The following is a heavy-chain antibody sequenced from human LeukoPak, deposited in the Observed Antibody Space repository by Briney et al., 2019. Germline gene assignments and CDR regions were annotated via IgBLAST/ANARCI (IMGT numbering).Heavy chain of an antibody. V-gene: IGHV1-46*01. CDR3: ARAPGYGGNSDY. J-gene: IGHJ4*02. D-gene: IGHD4-23*01. CDR1: GYTFTRYY. Sequence: ASVKVSCKASGYTFTRYYIHWVRQAPGQGLEWMGTINPSGDSTSYAQKFQGRVTMTRDTSTSTVYMELSRLTSEDTAVYYCARAPGYGGNSDYWGQGTLVTVSS. CDR2: INPSGDST.